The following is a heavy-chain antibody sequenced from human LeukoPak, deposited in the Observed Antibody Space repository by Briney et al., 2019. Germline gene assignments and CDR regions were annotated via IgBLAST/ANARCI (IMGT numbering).Heavy chain of an antibody. CDR1: GASMTSNY. V-gene: IGHV4-59*01. D-gene: IGHD7-27*01. CDR2: MYFGERT. J-gene: IGHJ4*02. Sequence: SETLSLTCTVSGASMTSNYWTWIRQPPGKGLEWVGYMYFGERTNYNPSLKSRATLSIDTSKKQFSLNLKSVTAADTAVYYCARIPGDRPDDWGQGTLVTVS. CDR3: ARIPGDRPDD.